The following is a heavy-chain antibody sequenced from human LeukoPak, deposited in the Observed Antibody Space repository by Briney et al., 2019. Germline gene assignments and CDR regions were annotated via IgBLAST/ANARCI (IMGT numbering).Heavy chain of an antibody. J-gene: IGHJ4*02. Sequence: GGSPRLSCAASGFTFNNAWMSWLRQAPGKGLEWVANIKQDGSEKYYVDSVKGRFTISRDNAKNSLYLQMNSLRAEDTAVYYCAKDDRWLQFCCWGQGTLVTVSA. V-gene: IGHV3-7*01. CDR3: AKDDRWLQFCC. CDR1: GFTFNNAW. CDR2: IKQDGSEK. D-gene: IGHD5-24*01.